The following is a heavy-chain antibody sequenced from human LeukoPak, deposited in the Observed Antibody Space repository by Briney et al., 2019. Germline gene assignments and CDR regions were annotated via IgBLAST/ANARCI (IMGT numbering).Heavy chain of an antibody. Sequence: SSETLSLTCSVSGGFNTHYYWSWIRQPPGKGLEWIGYFYHSGSTNYNPSLKSRVTISVDTSKNQFSLKLSSVTAADTAVYYCAGRLGREKGYLFDYWGQGTLVTVSS. D-gene: IGHD1-1*01. CDR1: GGFNTHYY. CDR2: FYHSGST. CDR3: AGRLGREKGYLFDY. V-gene: IGHV4-59*01. J-gene: IGHJ4*02.